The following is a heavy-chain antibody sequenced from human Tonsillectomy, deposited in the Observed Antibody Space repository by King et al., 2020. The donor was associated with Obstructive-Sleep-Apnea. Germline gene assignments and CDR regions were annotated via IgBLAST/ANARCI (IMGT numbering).Heavy chain of an antibody. CDR3: ARVGLHSGYERFFKEYYFDY. CDR1: GFTVSSNY. J-gene: IGHJ4*02. Sequence: QLVQSGGGLVQPGGSLRLSCAASGFTVSSNYMSWVRQAPGKGLEWVSVIYSGGSTYYADSVKGRFTISRDNSKNTLHLQMNSLRAEDTAVYYWARVGLHSGYERFFKEYYFDYWGQGTLVTVSS. CDR2: IYSGGST. D-gene: IGHD5-12*01. V-gene: IGHV3-66*01.